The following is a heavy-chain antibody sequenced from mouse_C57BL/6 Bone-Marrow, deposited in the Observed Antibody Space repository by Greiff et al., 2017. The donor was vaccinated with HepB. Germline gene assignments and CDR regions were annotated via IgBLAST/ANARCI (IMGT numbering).Heavy chain of an antibody. CDR2: IWTGGGT. J-gene: IGHJ4*01. Sequence: VKLQESGPGLVAPSQSLSITCTVSGFSLTSYAISWVRQPPGKGLEWLGVIWTGGGTNYNSALKSRLSISKDNSKSQVFLKMNSLQTDDTSRYYCARDYSNYESIAMDYWGQGTSVTVSS. CDR3: ARDYSNYESIAMDY. D-gene: IGHD2-5*01. V-gene: IGHV2-9-1*01. CDR1: GFSLTSYA.